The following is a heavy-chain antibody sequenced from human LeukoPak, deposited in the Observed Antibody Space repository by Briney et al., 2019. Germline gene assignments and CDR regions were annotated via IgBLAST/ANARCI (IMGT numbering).Heavy chain of an antibody. J-gene: IGHJ4*02. CDR3: AKIGAAGTWNYFDY. V-gene: IGHV3-30*02. D-gene: IGHD6-13*01. CDR2: IRYDGSEK. CDR1: GFTFSNAW. Sequence: GGSLRLSCAASGFTFSNAWMSWVRQAPGKGLEWVAYIRYDGSEKYYADSVKGRFTISRDNSKNTVYLQMNSLRPEDTAVYYCAKIGAAGTWNYFDYWGQGTLVTVSS.